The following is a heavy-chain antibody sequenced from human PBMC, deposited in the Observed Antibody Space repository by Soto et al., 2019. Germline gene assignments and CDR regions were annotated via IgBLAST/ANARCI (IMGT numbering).Heavy chain of an antibody. V-gene: IGHV1-18*01. D-gene: IGHD3-10*01. Sequence: ASVKVSCKASGYTFTSYGISWVRQAPGQGLERMGWISAYNGNTNNAQKLQGRVTMTTDTSTSTAYMELRSLRSDDTAVYYCARVPPPHGSGSYPYYYYYMDVWGKGTTVTVSS. CDR2: ISAYNGNT. CDR1: GYTFTSYG. CDR3: ARVPPPHGSGSYPYYYYYMDV. J-gene: IGHJ6*03.